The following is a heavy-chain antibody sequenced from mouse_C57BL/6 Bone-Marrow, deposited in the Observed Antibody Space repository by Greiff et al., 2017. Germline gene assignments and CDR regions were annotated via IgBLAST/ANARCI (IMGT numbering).Heavy chain of an antibody. V-gene: IGHV5-6*01. CDR1: GFTFSSYG. J-gene: IGHJ4*01. CDR2: ISSGGSYT. CDR3: ARPMDY. Sequence: EVQVVESGGDLVKPGGSLKLSCAASGFTFSSYGMSWVRQTPDKRLEWVATISSGGSYTYYPDSVKGRFTISRDNAKNTLYLQMSRLKSEDTAMYYCARPMDYWGQGTSGTVSS.